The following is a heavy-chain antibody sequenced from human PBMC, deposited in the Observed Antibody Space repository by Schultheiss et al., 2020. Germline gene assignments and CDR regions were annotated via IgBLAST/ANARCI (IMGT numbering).Heavy chain of an antibody. D-gene: IGHD6-13*01. CDR1: GGSISSYY. Sequence: SETLSLTCTVSGGSISSYYWSWIRQPPGKGLEWIGYIYYSGSTNYNPSLKSRVTISVDTSKNQFSLKLSSVTAADTAVYYCARAFVKQLVRGAFDIWGQGTMVTVSS. J-gene: IGHJ3*02. CDR3: ARAFVKQLVRGAFDI. CDR2: IYYSGST. V-gene: IGHV4-59*01.